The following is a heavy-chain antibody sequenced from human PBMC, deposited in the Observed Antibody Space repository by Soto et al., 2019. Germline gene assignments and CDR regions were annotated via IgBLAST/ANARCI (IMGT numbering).Heavy chain of an antibody. CDR3: ATQDPPNYYDSSGYPFDY. D-gene: IGHD3-22*01. CDR1: GFTFSSYA. Sequence: PGGSLRLSCAASGFTFSSYAMHWVRQAPGKGLEWVAVISYDGSNKYYADSVKGRFTISRDNSKNTLYLQMNSLRAEDTAVYYCATQDPPNYYDSSGYPFDYWGQGTLVTVSS. V-gene: IGHV3-30-3*01. J-gene: IGHJ4*02. CDR2: ISYDGSNK.